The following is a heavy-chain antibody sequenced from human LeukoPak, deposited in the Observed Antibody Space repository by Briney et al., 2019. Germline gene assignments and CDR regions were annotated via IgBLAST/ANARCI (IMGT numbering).Heavy chain of an antibody. CDR2: IYYTGTT. D-gene: IGHD6-13*01. Sequence: SETLSLTCTVSGVSISSSSYYWGWIRQPPGKGLEWIGNIYYTGTTNYNPSLKSRVTMSVDESKNEFSLKLTSVTAADTAVYYCARFHTSSWFFDSWGQGILVTVSS. CDR3: ARFHTSSWFFDS. CDR1: GVSISSSSYY. J-gene: IGHJ4*02. V-gene: IGHV4-39*07.